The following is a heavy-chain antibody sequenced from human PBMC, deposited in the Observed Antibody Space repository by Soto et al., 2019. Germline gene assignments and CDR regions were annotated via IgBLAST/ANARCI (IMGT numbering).Heavy chain of an antibody. Sequence: QAQLVQSGAELKKPGSSVKVSCKASGGNFSIYAIIWLRQAPGQGREWMGGIVPLFGTTNYAQKFKGRLMITADESTTTAYMELSSLRFEDTAVYYCARERGLSWYNWFDPWGQGSPVTFPS. CDR3: ARERGLSWYNWFDP. J-gene: IGHJ5*02. CDR2: IVPLFGTT. D-gene: IGHD6-13*01. V-gene: IGHV1-69*01. CDR1: GGNFSIYA.